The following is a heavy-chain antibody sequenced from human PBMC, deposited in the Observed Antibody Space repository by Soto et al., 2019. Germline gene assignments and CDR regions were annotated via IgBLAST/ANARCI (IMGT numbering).Heavy chain of an antibody. Sequence: VHLVESGGGLVQPGGSLRLSCAASGFTLSNHDMYWVRQATGKSLEWVSAIGIGGDTYYPASVKGRFTISRQNAKNSLYLQMNNLRAGDTAVYYCARGPGSPRYYNGMDVWGQGTTVTVSS. J-gene: IGHJ6*02. CDR1: GFTLSNHD. V-gene: IGHV3-13*01. CDR3: ARGPGSPRYYNGMDV. CDR2: IGIGGDT. D-gene: IGHD3-10*01.